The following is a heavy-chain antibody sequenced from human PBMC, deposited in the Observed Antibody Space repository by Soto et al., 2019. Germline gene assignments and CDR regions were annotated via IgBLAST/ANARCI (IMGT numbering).Heavy chain of an antibody. Sequence: QVQLVQSGAEVKKPGASVKVSCKASGYTFINYYMRWVRQAPGQGLEWMGTVNPSNDYTTFAQKFQGRVTMTTDTSTGTVYMELGSLRSEDTAVYYWEREGGGSRGYFDYWREGTLVTVSS. D-gene: IGHD1-26*01. CDR1: GYTFINYY. J-gene: IGHJ4*02. V-gene: IGHV1-46*01. CDR2: VNPSNDYT. CDR3: EREGGGSRGYFDY.